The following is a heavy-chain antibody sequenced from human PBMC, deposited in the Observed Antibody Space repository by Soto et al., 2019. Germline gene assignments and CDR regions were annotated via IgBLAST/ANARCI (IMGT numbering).Heavy chain of an antibody. CDR3: ARSRPRAVAGKYYYGMDV. Sequence: SETLSLTCTASGGSISSYYWSWIRQPPGKGLEWIGYIYYSGSTNYNPSLKSRVTISVDTSKNQFSLNLSSVTAADTAVYYCARSRPRAVAGKYYYGMDVWGQGTTVTVSS. D-gene: IGHD6-19*01. CDR1: GGSISSYY. J-gene: IGHJ6*02. V-gene: IGHV4-59*01. CDR2: IYYSGST.